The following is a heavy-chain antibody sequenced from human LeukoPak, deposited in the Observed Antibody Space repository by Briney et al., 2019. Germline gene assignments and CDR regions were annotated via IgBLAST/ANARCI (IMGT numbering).Heavy chain of an antibody. Sequence: GGSLRLSCAASGFTFSSYSMNWVRQAPGKGLEWVSSISSSSSYIYYADSVKGRFTISRDDAKNSLYLQMNSLRAEDTAVYYCARDLFTLGTPSWFDPWGQGTLVTVSS. V-gene: IGHV3-21*01. J-gene: IGHJ5*02. D-gene: IGHD7-27*01. CDR3: ARDLFTLGTPSWFDP. CDR1: GFTFSSYS. CDR2: ISSSSSYI.